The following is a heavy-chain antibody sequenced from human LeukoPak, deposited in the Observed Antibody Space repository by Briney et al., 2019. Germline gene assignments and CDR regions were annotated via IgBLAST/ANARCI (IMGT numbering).Heavy chain of an antibody. J-gene: IGHJ6*03. CDR3: AKEDCGGGCVSYYYYYTDV. D-gene: IGHD2-21*02. CDR1: GFTFSSYG. V-gene: IGHV3-30*02. CDR2: IRYDGSNK. Sequence: GGSLRLSCAASGFTFSSYGMHWVRQAPGKGLEWVAFIRYDGSNKYYADSVKGRFTISRDNSKNTLYLQMNSLRAEDTAVYYCAKEDCGGGCVSYYYYYTDVWGKGTTVTISS.